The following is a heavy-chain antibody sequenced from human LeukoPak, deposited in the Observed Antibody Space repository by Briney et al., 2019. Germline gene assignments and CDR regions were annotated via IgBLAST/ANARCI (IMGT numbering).Heavy chain of an antibody. V-gene: IGHV3-15*01. D-gene: IGHD3-16*02. CDR3: TTLYDYVWGSYRDYFDY. CDR2: IKSNTDGGTT. CDR1: GFTFSNAW. J-gene: IGHJ4*02. Sequence: GGSLRLSCAASGFTFSNAWMSWVRQAPGKGLEWVGRIKSNTDGGTTDYAAPVKGRFTISRDDSKNTLYLQMNSLKTEDTAVYYCTTLYDYVWGSYRDYFDYWGQGTLVTVSS.